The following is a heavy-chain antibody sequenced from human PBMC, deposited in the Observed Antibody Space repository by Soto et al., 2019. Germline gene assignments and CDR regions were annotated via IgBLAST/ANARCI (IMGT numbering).Heavy chain of an antibody. CDR1: GFTCSSYS. J-gene: IGHJ4*02. V-gene: IGHV3-48*02. CDR3: ARDFDNYDILTGPPDY. CDR2: ISSSSSTI. Sequence: PGGSLRLSWAASGFTCSSYSMNWVRQATGKGLEWVSYISSSSSTIYYADSVKGRFTISRDNAKNSLYLQMNSLRDEDTAVYYCARDFDNYDILTGPPDYWGQGTLVTVSS. D-gene: IGHD3-9*01.